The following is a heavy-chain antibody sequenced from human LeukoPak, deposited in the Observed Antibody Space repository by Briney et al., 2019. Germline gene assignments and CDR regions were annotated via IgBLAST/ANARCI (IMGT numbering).Heavy chain of an antibody. CDR1: GFTFSSYE. J-gene: IGHJ4*02. D-gene: IGHD3-22*01. V-gene: IGHV3-48*03. CDR3: AKDSSDYYFDY. Sequence: GGSLRLSCAASGFTFSSYEMNWVRQAPGKGLEWVSCISSSGSTIYYADSVKGRFTISRDNAKNSLYLQMNSLRADDTAVYYCAKDSSDYYFDYWGQGTLVTVSS. CDR2: ISSSGSTI.